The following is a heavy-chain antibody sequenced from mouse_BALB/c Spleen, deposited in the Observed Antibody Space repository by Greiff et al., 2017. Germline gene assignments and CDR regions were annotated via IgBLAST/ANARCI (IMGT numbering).Heavy chain of an antibody. V-gene: IGHV1-69*02. CDR2: IYPSDSFT. J-gene: IGHJ3*01. Sequence: QVQLKESGAELVRPGASVKLSCKASGYTFTSYWINWVKQRPGQGLEWIGNIYPSDSFTNYNQKFKDKATLTVDKSSSTAYMQRSSPTSEDSAVYYCTRGTMITGFAYGGQGTLVTVSA. CDR3: TRGTMITGFAY. CDR1: GYTFTSYW. D-gene: IGHD2-4*01.